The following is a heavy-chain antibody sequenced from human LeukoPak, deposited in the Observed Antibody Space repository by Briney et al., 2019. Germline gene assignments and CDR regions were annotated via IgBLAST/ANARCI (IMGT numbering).Heavy chain of an antibody. Sequence: GESLKISCKGSGYNFATYWIGWVRQMLGKGLEWMGIIYPGDSDTRYSPSFQGQVTISVDKSINTAYLQWSSLKASDTAIYYCASRKKGMATTGFDYWGQGTLVTVSS. D-gene: IGHD5-24*01. CDR1: GYNFATYW. J-gene: IGHJ4*02. CDR2: IYPGDSDT. CDR3: ASRKKGMATTGFDY. V-gene: IGHV5-51*01.